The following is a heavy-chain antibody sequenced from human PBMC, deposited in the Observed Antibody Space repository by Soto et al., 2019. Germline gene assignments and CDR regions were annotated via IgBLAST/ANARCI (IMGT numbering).Heavy chain of an antibody. CDR3: ARDLHSGGKYWYFDI. V-gene: IGHV1-18*01. D-gene: IGHD2-15*01. Sequence: QVQLVQSGAEVKKPGASVKVSCKASGYTFTHYGITWVRQAPGQGLEWMGWINSFSGDTNYPQKLQGRLTMTTDTSTNTGYMELRNLRSDDTAVYYCARDLHSGGKYWYFDIWGRGTLVTVSS. CDR1: GYTFTHYG. J-gene: IGHJ2*01. CDR2: INSFSGDT.